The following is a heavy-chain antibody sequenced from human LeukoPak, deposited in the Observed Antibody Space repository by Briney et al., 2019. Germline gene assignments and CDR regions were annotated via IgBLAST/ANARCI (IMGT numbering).Heavy chain of an antibody. CDR3: AGVLWPATVTTAAFDY. CDR1: GFTFSSYE. V-gene: IGHV3-48*03. D-gene: IGHD4-17*01. CDR2: ISSSGSTI. Sequence: PGGSLRLSCAASGFTFSSYEMNWVRQAPGKGLEWVSYISSSGSTIYYADSVKGRFTISRDNAKNSLYLQMNSLRAEDTAVYYCAGVLWPATVTTAAFDYWGQGTLVTVSS. J-gene: IGHJ4*02.